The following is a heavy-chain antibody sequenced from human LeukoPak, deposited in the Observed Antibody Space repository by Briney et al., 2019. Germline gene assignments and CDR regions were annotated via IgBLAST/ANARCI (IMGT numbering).Heavy chain of an antibody. CDR3: AREWLLLEGQVYGMDV. J-gene: IGHJ6*02. V-gene: IGHV3-30-3*01. Sequence: GGSLRLSCAASGFTFSTNAMHWVRQAPGKGLEWVAVISYDGSNKYYADSVKGRFTISRDNSKNTLYLQMNSLRAEDTAVYYCAREWLLLEGQVYGMDVWGQGTTVTVSS. CDR1: GFTFSTNA. CDR2: ISYDGSNK. D-gene: IGHD3-22*01.